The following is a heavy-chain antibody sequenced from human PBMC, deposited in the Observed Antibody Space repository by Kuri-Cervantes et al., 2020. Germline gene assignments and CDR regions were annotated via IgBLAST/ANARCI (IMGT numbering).Heavy chain of an antibody. D-gene: IGHD6-19*01. J-gene: IGHJ4*02. CDR3: ARCTVAGHFDY. V-gene: IGHV3-48*02. Sequence: GGSLRLSCAASGFTFSSYSKNWVRQAPGKGLEWVSYISSSSTIYYADSVKGRFTISRDNAKNSLYLQMNSLRDEDTAVYYCARCTVAGHFDYWGQGTLVTVSS. CDR1: GFTFSSYS. CDR2: ISSSSTI.